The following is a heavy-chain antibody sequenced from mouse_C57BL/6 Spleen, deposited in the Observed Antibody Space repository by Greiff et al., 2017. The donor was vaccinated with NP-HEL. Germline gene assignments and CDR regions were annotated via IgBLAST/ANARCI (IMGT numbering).Heavy chain of an antibody. V-gene: IGHV1-22*01. CDR1: GYTFTDYN. Sequence: EVQLQQSGPELVKPGASVKMSCKASGYTFTDYNMHWVKQSHGKSLEWIGYINPNNGGTSYNQKFKGKATLTVNKSSSTAYMELRSLTSEDSAVYYCARGTYGSSYGYWYFDVWGTGTTVTVSS. D-gene: IGHD1-1*01. J-gene: IGHJ1*03. CDR3: ARGTYGSSYGYWYFDV. CDR2: INPNNGGT.